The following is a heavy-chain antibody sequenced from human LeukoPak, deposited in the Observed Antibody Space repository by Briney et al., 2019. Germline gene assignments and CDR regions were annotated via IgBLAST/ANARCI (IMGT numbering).Heavy chain of an antibody. CDR1: GFTFSSYA. CDR3: ARDSDDFWSPDFDY. D-gene: IGHD3-3*01. V-gene: IGHV3-30-3*01. Sequence: PGGSLRLSCAASGFTFSSYAMHWVRQAPGKGLEWVAVISYDGSNKYYADSVKGRFTISRDNSKNTLYLQMNSLRAEDTAVYYCARDSDDFWSPDFDYWGQGTLVTVSS. J-gene: IGHJ4*02. CDR2: ISYDGSNK.